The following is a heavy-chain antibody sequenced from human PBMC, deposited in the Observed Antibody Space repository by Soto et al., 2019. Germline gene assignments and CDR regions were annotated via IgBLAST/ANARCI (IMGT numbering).Heavy chain of an antibody. J-gene: IGHJ4*02. Sequence: GESLKISCKGSGYNFTTFWIGWVRQMPGKGLEWMGIIYPGDSETKYSPDFEGQVTISADRSTNTAYLQWRSLRVSDTAMYYCARLGFPGAIYFDSWGLGTLVTSPQ. CDR2: IYPGDSET. CDR3: ARLGFPGAIYFDS. V-gene: IGHV5-51*01. CDR1: GYNFTTFW.